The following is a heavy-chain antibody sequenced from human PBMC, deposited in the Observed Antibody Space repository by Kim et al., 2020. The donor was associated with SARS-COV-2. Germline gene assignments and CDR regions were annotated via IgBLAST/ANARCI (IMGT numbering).Heavy chain of an antibody. CDR1: GYTFTGYY. CDR2: INPNSGGT. V-gene: IGHV1-2*02. D-gene: IGHD3-22*01. J-gene: IGHJ6*03. Sequence: ASVKVSCKASGYTFTGYYMHWVRQAPGQGREWMGWINPNSGGTNYAQKFQGRVTMTRDTSISTAYMELSRLRSDDTAVYYCARGTKGITMIVVAYYYYMDVWGKGTTVTVSS. CDR3: ARGTKGITMIVVAYYYYMDV.